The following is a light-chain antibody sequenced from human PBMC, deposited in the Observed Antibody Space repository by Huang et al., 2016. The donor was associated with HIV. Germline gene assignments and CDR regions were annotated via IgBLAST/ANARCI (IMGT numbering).Light chain of an antibody. J-gene: IGKJ4*01. CDR1: QDIRNY. V-gene: IGKV1-8*01. Sequence: AIRITQSPSSLPASTGDRVSITCRASQDIRNYLAWYQPRPGKAPKLLIYAASSLRSGVPSRFSGSGSGTDFTLTISSLQSEDFATYYCQQYYSYPPLTFGGGTKVEIK. CDR3: QQYYSYPPLT. CDR2: AAS.